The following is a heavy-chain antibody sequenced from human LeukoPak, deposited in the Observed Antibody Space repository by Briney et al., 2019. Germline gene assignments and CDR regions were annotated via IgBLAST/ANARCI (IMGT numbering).Heavy chain of an antibody. CDR3: ARGARGYGDAFDI. J-gene: IGHJ3*02. CDR2: IYYSGST. CDR1: GGSISSSSYY. Sequence: SETLSLTCTVSGGSISSSSYYWGWIRQPPGKGLEWIGSIYYSGSTYYNPSLKSRVTISVDTSKNQFSLKLSSVTAADTAVYYCARGARGYGDAFDIWGQGTMVTVSS. V-gene: IGHV4-39*07. D-gene: IGHD5-18*01.